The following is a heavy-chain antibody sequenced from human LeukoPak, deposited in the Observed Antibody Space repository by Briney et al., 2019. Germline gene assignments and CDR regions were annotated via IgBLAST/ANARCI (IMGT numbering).Heavy chain of an antibody. Sequence: SETLSLTCAVYGGSFSGYYWSWIRQPPGKGLEWIGEINHSGSTNYNPSLKSRVTISVDTSKNQFSLKLGSVTAADTAAYYCARGCYDSSGYYYFDYWGQGTLVTVSS. D-gene: IGHD3-22*01. CDR1: GGSFSGYY. V-gene: IGHV4-34*01. CDR3: ARGCYDSSGYYYFDY. CDR2: INHSGST. J-gene: IGHJ4*02.